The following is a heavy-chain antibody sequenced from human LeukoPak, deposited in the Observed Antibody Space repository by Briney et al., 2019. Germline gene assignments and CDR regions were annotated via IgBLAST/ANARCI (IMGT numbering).Heavy chain of an antibody. D-gene: IGHD1-26*01. CDR3: AAGPWELDF. Sequence: SETLSLTCTVSGVSINTYYASWIRQAPGKGLEFIGFIYNGGNTNYNPSLKSRVTISVGTSNNQFSLRLTSVTAADTAMYYCAAGPWELDFWGQGTLVTVSS. CDR1: GVSINTYY. CDR2: IYNGGNT. J-gene: IGHJ4*02. V-gene: IGHV4-4*09.